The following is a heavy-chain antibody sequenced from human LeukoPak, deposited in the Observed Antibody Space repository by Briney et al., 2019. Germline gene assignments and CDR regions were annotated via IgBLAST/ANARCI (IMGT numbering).Heavy chain of an antibody. D-gene: IGHD2-8*01. Sequence: SETLSLTCAVSGGSIRSYYWSWIRQPPGKGLEWIGYIYYSGSTSHNPSLKSRVTISLDTSKNQFSLRLSSVTAADTAVYYCARLTNWAFDIWGQGTKVTVSS. CDR1: GGSIRSYY. CDR3: ARLTNWAFDI. CDR2: IYYSGST. J-gene: IGHJ3*02. V-gene: IGHV4-59*08.